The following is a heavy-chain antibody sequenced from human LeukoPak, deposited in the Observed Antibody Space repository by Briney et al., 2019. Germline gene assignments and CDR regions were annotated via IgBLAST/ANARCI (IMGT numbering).Heavy chain of an antibody. V-gene: IGHV4-59*01. CDR1: GSSISSYY. D-gene: IGHD1-20*01. CDR3: ARGLRYNWSLRTRFDP. Sequence: PSETLSLTCTVSGSSISSYYWSWIRQPPGKGLEWIGYIYYSGSTNYNPSLKSRVTISVDTSKNQFSLKLSFVTAADTAVYFCARGLRYNWSLRTRFDPWGQGTLVTVSS. CDR2: IYYSGST. J-gene: IGHJ5*02.